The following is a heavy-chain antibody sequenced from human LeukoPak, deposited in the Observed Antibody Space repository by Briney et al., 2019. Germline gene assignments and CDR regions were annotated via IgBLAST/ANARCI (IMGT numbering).Heavy chain of an antibody. Sequence: ASVKVSCKTSGYTFTIYGIIWVRQAPGQGLEWMGWISAYNGNTNYAQKLQGRVTMTTDTSTSTAYMELRSLRSDDTAVYYCARSEYSSSLDYWGQGTLVTVSS. CDR3: ARSEYSSSLDY. CDR2: ISAYNGNT. D-gene: IGHD6-6*01. V-gene: IGHV1-18*01. J-gene: IGHJ4*02. CDR1: GYTFTIYG.